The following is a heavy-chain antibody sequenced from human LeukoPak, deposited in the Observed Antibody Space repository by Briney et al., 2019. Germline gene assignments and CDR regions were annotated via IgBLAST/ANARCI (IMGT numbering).Heavy chain of an antibody. J-gene: IGHJ4*02. V-gene: IGHV3-66*01. CDR1: GFAVSSKY. Sequence: GGSLRLSCAASGFAVSSKYMTWVRQAPGKGLEWVSVINSGGSTDYADSVKGRFTISRDNSKNTLYLQMNSLRAEDTAVYYCSLLRGIIPSWGQGTWSPSPQ. CDR2: INSGGST. D-gene: IGHD3-10*01. CDR3: SLLRGIIPS.